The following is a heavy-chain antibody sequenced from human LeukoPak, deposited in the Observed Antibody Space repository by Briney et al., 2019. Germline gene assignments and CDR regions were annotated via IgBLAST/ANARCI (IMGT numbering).Heavy chain of an antibody. CDR1: GFTFNNAW. J-gene: IGHJ4*02. V-gene: IGHV3-7*01. D-gene: IGHD5-18*01. Sequence: GGSLRLSCAASGFTFNNAWLSWIRQAPGKGLEWVANIKQDGSEKYYVDSVKGRFTISRDNAKNSLYLQMNSLRAEDTAVYYCARRATTERGHSYGLDYWGQGTLVTVSS. CDR2: IKQDGSEK. CDR3: ARRATTERGHSYGLDY.